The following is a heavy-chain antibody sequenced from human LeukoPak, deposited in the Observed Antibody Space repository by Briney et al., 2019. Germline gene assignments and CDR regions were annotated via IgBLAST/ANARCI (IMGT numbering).Heavy chain of an antibody. J-gene: IGHJ5*02. V-gene: IGHV1-46*01. CDR1: GYTFTSNY. CDR2: ISTSGGST. Sequence: GASVKVSCQAFGYTFTSNYMHWVRQAPGQGPEWMGVISTSGGSTTYAQKFQGRVTLTRDMSTSTDYLELSSLRSEDTAVYYCARDNSVRDEAWWFNPWGQGTLVTVSS. CDR3: ARDNSVRDEAWWFNP. D-gene: IGHD5-24*01.